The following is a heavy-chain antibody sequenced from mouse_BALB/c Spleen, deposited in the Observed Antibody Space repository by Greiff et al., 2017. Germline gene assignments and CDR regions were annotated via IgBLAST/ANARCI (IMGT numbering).Heavy chain of an antibody. CDR2: ISSGGSYT. CDR3: ARVEDYGIAY. J-gene: IGHJ3*01. D-gene: IGHD2-4*01. Sequence: DVKLVESGGGLVKPGGSLKLSCAASGFTFSSYAMSWVRQSPEKRLEWVAEISSGGSYTYYPDTVTGRFTISRDNAKNTLYLEMSSLRSEDTAMYYCARVEDYGIAYWGQGTLVTVSA. V-gene: IGHV5-9-4*01. CDR1: GFTFSSYA.